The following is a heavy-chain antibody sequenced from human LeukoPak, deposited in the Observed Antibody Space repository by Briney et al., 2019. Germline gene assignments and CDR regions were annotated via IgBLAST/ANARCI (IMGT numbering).Heavy chain of an antibody. V-gene: IGHV3-23*01. Sequence: GGSLRLSCAASGFTFSSYAMSWVRQAPGKGLEWVSAISGSGGSTYYADSVKGRFTISRDNSKNTLYLQMNSLRAEDTALYYCAKGGYDSSGYLKPFDYWGQGTLVTVSS. CDR2: ISGSGGST. CDR3: AKGGYDSSGYLKPFDY. D-gene: IGHD3-22*01. CDR1: GFTFSSYA. J-gene: IGHJ4*02.